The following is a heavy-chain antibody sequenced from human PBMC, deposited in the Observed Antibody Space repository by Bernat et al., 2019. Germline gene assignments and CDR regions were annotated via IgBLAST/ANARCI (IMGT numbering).Heavy chain of an antibody. CDR1: GGSISSYY. Sequence: QVQLQESGPGLVKPSETLSLTCTVSGGSISSYYWSWIRQPPGKGLEWIGYIYYSGRTNYNPSLKSRVTISVDTSKNQFSLKLSSVTAADTAVYYCARLRWYWFDPWGQGTLVTVSS. V-gene: IGHV4-59*08. CDR2: IYYSGRT. D-gene: IGHD6-13*01. CDR3: ARLRWYWFDP. J-gene: IGHJ5*02.